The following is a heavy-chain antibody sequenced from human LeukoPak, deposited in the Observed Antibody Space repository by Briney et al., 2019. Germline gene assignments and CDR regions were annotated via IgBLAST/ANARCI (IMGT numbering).Heavy chain of an antibody. Sequence: PGGSLRLSCAASGFTFSSYGMHWVRQAPGKGLEWVAVISYDGSNKYYADSVKGRFTISRDNSKNTLYLQMNSLRAEDTAVYYCAKILWFGEYHGMDVWGQGTTVTVSS. V-gene: IGHV3-30*18. CDR1: GFTFSSYG. CDR3: AKILWFGEYHGMDV. CDR2: ISYDGSNK. J-gene: IGHJ6*02. D-gene: IGHD3-10*01.